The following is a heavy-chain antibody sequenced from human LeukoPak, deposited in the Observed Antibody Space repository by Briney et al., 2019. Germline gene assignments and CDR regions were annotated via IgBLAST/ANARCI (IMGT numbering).Heavy chain of an antibody. V-gene: IGHV6-1*01. CDR3: ARAVRYYDSSGYSYYFDY. CDR1: GDSVSSNSAA. J-gene: IGHJ4*02. CDR2: TYYRSKWYN. D-gene: IGHD3-22*01. Sequence: SQTLSLTCAISGDSVSSNSAAWNWIRQSPSRGLEWLGRTYYRSKWYNDYAVSVKSRITINPDTSKNQFSLQLNSVTPEDTAVYYCARAVRYYDSSGYSYYFDYWGQGTLVTVSS.